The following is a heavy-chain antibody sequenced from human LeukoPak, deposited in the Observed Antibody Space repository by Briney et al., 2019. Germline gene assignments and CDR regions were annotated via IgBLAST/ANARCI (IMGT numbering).Heavy chain of an antibody. V-gene: IGHV3-33*01. CDR3: ARGDRSSWFNFDY. Sequence: PGGSLRLSCAASGLTFSTYVMHWVRQAPGKGLEWVAVIWYDGRNKYFADSVRGRFSTSRDNSKNTSYLQMNSLRAEDTAVYYCARGDRSSWFNFDYWGQGTLVTVSS. CDR2: IWYDGRNK. J-gene: IGHJ4*02. D-gene: IGHD6-13*01. CDR1: GLTFSTYV.